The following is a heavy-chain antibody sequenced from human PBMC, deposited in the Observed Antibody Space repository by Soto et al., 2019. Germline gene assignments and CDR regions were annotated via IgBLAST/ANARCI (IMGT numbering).Heavy chain of an antibody. V-gene: IGHV3-48*03. CDR2: ISSSGSTI. Sequence: QPGGSLRLSCAASGFTFSSYEVNWVRQAPGKGLEWVSYISSSGSTIYYADSVKGRFTISRDNAKNSLYLQMNSLRAEDTAVYYCARGNLPPITIFGVVTLDYYYYGMDVWGQGTTVTVSS. D-gene: IGHD3-3*01. CDR1: GFTFSSYE. CDR3: ARGNLPPITIFGVVTLDYYYYGMDV. J-gene: IGHJ6*02.